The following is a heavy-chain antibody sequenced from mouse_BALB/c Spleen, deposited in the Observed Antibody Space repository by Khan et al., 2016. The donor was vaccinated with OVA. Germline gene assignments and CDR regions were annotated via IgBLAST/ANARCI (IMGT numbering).Heavy chain of an antibody. CDR2: IDPSDSYT. Sequence: QVQLQQPGAELVKPGASVKLSCKASGYPLTSYWLHWVKQRPGQGPEWIGEIDPSDSYTNYNQKFEGRATLTVDKSSSTTYMYLSSLTSEDSAVXYCVRSFHYGSSTWLAYWGQGTLVTVSS. J-gene: IGHJ3*01. D-gene: IGHD1-1*01. CDR3: VRSFHYGSSTWLAY. CDR1: GYPLTSYW. V-gene: IGHV1-69*02.